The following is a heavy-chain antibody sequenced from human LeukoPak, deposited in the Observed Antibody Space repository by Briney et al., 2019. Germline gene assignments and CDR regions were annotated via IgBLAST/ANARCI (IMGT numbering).Heavy chain of an antibody. V-gene: IGHV1-69*04. D-gene: IGHD1-26*01. J-gene: IGHJ4*02. CDR1: GGTFSSYA. CDR3: ARGGREWELGG. CDR2: IIPILGIA. Sequence: SVKVSCKASGGTFSSYAISWVRQAPGQGLEWMGRIIPILGIANYAQKFQGRVTITADKSTSTAYMELSSLRSEDTAVYYCARGGREWELGGWGQGTLVTVSS.